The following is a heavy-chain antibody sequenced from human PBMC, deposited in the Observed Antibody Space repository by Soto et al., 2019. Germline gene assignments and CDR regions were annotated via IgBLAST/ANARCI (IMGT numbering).Heavy chain of an antibody. V-gene: IGHV3-23*01. D-gene: IGHD3-10*01. CDR1: GFTFSSYA. J-gene: IGHJ4*02. CDR2: ISGSGGST. Sequence: EVQLLESGGGLVQPGGSLRLSCAASGFTFSSYAMSWVRQAPGKGLEWVSAISGSGGSTYYADSVKGRFTISRDNSKNTLYLQINSLRAEDTAVYYCAKAELSMVRGQDDYWGQGTLVTVSS. CDR3: AKAELSMVRGQDDY.